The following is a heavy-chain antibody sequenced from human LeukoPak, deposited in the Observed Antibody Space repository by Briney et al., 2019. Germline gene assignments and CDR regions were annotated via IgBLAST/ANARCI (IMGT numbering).Heavy chain of an antibody. CDR2: IYYSGST. CDR3: ARHGLVGAPTWALDI. D-gene: IGHD1-26*01. J-gene: IGHJ3*02. V-gene: IGHV4-59*08. Sequence: SETLSLTCTVPGGSISNYYWSWIRQPPGKGLEWIGYIYYSGSTNYNPSLKSRVTISVDTSKNQFSLKLNSVTAADAAVYFCARHGLVGAPTWALDIWGQGTMVTVSS. CDR1: GGSISNYY.